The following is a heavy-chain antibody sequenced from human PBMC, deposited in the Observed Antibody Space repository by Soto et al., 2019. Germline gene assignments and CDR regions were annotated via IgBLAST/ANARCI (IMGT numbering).Heavy chain of an antibody. J-gene: IGHJ4*02. CDR2: VHHSGTT. CDR1: GASVNSGSYY. D-gene: IGHD3-22*01. Sequence: QVQLQESGPGLLKPSETLSLTCTVSGASVNSGSYYWTWIRQPPGTGLEWIGFVHHSGTTHYNASHKSRVPLSIDTSKNQFFLKLNSMTAADAAVYYCAIDSSGRHDYWGQGTLVAVSS. V-gene: IGHV4-61*01. CDR3: AIDSSGRHDY.